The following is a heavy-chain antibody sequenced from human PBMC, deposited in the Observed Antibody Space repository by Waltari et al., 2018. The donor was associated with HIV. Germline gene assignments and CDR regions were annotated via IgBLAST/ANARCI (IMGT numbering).Heavy chain of an antibody. Sequence: QVQLQQSGPRLVRRSQTLSLICGIPGDSVSNDNAAWNWRRQSPSRGREWMGRCYYKSNWYDDYAESVRRRIKDSTDKSINQFSLHLKDVTSEDTGNDYCTRAWYNTGWKGNFVDYWGQGILVTVSS. CDR3: TRAWYNTGWKGNFVDY. CDR2: CYYKSNWYD. CDR1: GDSVSNDNAA. J-gene: IGHJ4*02. D-gene: IGHD6-19*01. V-gene: IGHV6-1*01.